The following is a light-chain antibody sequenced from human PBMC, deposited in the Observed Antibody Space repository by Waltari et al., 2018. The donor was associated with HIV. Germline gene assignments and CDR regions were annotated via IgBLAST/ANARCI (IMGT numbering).Light chain of an antibody. Sequence: QSALTQPRSVSGSPGQSVTISCTGTSSDVGDYNSVSWYQQHPGKAPKLMIYDVSKWPSGVPDRFSGSKSGNTASLTISGLQAEEEADYYCCSYAGTYTYVFGTGTKVTVL. CDR3: CSYAGTYTYV. CDR2: DVS. CDR1: SSDVGDYNS. V-gene: IGLV2-11*01. J-gene: IGLJ1*01.